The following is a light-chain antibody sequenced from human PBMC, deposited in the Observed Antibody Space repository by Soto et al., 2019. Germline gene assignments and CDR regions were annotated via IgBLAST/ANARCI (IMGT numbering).Light chain of an antibody. CDR1: GSDVGVYKY. V-gene: IGLV2-14*01. Sequence: QSVLTQPASVSGSPGQSITISCTGTGSDVGVYKYVSWYQQHPGKAPKVMIYEVSNRPSGVSNRFSGSKSGNTASLTISGLQAEDEADYFCSSYSSSITLFVFGTGTKVTVL. CDR2: EVS. J-gene: IGLJ1*01. CDR3: SSYSSSITLFV.